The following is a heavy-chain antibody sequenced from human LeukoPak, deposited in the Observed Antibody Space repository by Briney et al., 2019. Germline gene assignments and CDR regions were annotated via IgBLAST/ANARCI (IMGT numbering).Heavy chain of an antibody. Sequence: PGGSLRLSCAASGFTFSNYGMDWVRQAPGKGLEWVAVIWYDGSNKYYADSVKGRFTISRDNSKNTLYLQMNSLGAEDTAVYYCAKGHRYCTSGNCNSAVDYWGQGTLVTVSS. CDR3: AKGHRYCTSGNCNSAVDY. V-gene: IGHV3-33*06. CDR2: IWYDGSNK. J-gene: IGHJ4*02. D-gene: IGHD2-15*01. CDR1: GFTFSNYG.